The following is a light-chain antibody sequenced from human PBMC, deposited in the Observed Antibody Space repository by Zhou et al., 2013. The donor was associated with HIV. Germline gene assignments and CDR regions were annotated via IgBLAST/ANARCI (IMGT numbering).Light chain of an antibody. CDR1: QSVSSY. CDR3: QQRSNWPPLYT. Sequence: EIVLTQSPDSLSLSPGERVTLSCRASQSVSSYLAWYQQKPGQTPRLLIYDTSNRATGIPARFSGSGSGTGFTLTISSLEPEDFAVYYCQQRSNWPPLYTFGQGTKLEIK. CDR2: DTS. V-gene: IGKV3-11*01. J-gene: IGKJ2*01.